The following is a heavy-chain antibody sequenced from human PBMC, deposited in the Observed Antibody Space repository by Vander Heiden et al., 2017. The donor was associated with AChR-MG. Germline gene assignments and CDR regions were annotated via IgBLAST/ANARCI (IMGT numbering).Heavy chain of an antibody. D-gene: IGHD3-22*01. CDR2: INPNSGGT. V-gene: IGHV1-2*04. J-gene: IGHJ3*02. CDR3: ARDRSTYYYDSSGYHDAFDI. CDR1: GYTFPGYY. Sequence: QVQLVQSGAEVKKPGASVKVSCKASGYTFPGYYMHWVRQAPGQGLEWMGWINPNSGGTNYAQKFQGWVTMTRDTSISTAYMELSRLRSDDTAVYYCARDRSTYYYDSSGYHDAFDIWGQGTMVTVSS.